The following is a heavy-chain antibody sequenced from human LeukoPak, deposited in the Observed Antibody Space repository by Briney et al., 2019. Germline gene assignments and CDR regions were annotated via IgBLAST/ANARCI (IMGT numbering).Heavy chain of an antibody. Sequence: GGSLRLSCADSGFTFSIHTMNWVRQAPGKGLEWVSYITSSGNTIYYADSVKGRFTISRDNAKNSLHLQMNNLRAGDTAVYFCARDESWSNYYNFMDVWGKGTTVTVSS. CDR3: ARDESWSNYYNFMDV. CDR2: ITSSGNTI. J-gene: IGHJ6*03. V-gene: IGHV3-48*04. D-gene: IGHD6-13*01. CDR1: GFTFSIHT.